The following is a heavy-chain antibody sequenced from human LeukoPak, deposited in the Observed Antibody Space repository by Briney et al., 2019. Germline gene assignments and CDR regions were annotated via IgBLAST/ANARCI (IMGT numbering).Heavy chain of an antibody. D-gene: IGHD3-22*01. CDR1: GFTFSSYY. CDR2: IYYSGST. Sequence: GALRLSCAASGFTFSSYYMTWIRQPPGKGLEGMGSIYYSGSTYYNPSLKSRGTISVDKSRNQFSLKLGSVTAAVTAVYYCARVGFRGGTMIPTGDYWGQGTLVTVSS. J-gene: IGHJ4*02. V-gene: IGHV4-39*07. CDR3: ARVGFRGGTMIPTGDY.